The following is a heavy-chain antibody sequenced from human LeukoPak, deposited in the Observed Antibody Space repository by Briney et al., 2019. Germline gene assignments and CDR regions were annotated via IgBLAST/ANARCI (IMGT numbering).Heavy chain of an antibody. CDR3: ARQINSSSWYQDY. CDR1: GGSISSYY. V-gene: IGHV4-59*08. J-gene: IGHJ4*02. Sequence: SEPLSLTCTASGGSISSYYWSWIRQPPGKGLEWIGYIYYSGSTNYNPSLKSRVTISVDTSKNQFSLKLSSVTAADPAVYYCARQINSSSWYQDYWGQGTLVTVSS. D-gene: IGHD6-13*01. CDR2: IYYSGST.